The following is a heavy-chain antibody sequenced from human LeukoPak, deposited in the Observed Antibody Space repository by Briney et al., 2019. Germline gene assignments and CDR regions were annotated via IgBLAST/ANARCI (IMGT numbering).Heavy chain of an antibody. CDR2: ISSRSSYI. J-gene: IGHJ3*02. CDR3: AREDGYNQRGDAFDI. CDR1: GFTFSNYT. Sequence: GGSLRLSCAASGFTFSNYTMNWVRQTPGKGLEWVASISSRSSYIYYADSVKGRFTISRDNAKNSLYLQMNSLRAEDTAVYYCAREDGYNQRGDAFDIWGQGTMVTVSS. V-gene: IGHV3-21*01. D-gene: IGHD5-24*01.